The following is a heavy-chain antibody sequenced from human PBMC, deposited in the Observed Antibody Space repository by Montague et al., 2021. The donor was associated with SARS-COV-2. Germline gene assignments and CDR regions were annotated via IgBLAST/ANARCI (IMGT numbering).Heavy chain of an antibody. J-gene: IGHJ4*02. V-gene: IGHV4-59*01. D-gene: IGHD3-10*01. Sequence: SETLSLTCTVSGGSISSNYWNWIRQPPGRGLEWIGYIYYSGSTNYNPSLGSRVTISADTSKNHFSLKLGSVTAADTAVYYCAREISGPDYFDYWGQGTLVTVSS. CDR2: IYYSGST. CDR3: AREISGPDYFDY. CDR1: GGSISSNY.